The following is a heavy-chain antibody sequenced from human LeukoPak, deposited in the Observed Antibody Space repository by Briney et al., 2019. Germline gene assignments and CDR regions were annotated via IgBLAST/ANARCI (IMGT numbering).Heavy chain of an antibody. J-gene: IGHJ4*02. CDR2: IYYSGST. Sequence: ETLSLTCTVSGGSISSYYWSWIRQPPGKGLEWIGYIYYSGSTNYNPSLKSRVTISVDTSKNQFSLKLSSVTAADTAVYYCARGRWSGSYSGYFDYWGQGTLVTVTS. D-gene: IGHD1-26*01. CDR3: ARGRWSGSYSGYFDY. CDR1: GGSISSYY. V-gene: IGHV4-59*01.